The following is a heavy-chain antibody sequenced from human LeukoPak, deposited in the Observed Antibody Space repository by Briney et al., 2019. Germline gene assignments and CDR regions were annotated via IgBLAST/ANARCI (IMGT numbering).Heavy chain of an antibody. D-gene: IGHD5-18*01. CDR1: GYSFTSYW. Sequence: GESLKISCKGSGYSFTSYWIGWVRQMPGKGLEWMGIIYPGDSDTRYSPSFQGQVTISADKSISTAYLQWSSLKASDTAMYYCATGWGYSYGPRVAFDIWGQGTMVTVSS. J-gene: IGHJ3*02. CDR3: ATGWGYSYGPRVAFDI. CDR2: IYPGDSDT. V-gene: IGHV5-51*01.